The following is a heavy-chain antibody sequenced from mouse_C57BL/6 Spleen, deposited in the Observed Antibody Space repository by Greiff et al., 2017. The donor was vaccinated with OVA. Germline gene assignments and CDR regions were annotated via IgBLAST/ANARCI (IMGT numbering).Heavy chain of an antibody. CDR3: TRSYYYGSTSYAMDY. CDR2: IDPETGGT. D-gene: IGHD1-1*01. V-gene: IGHV1-15*01. CDR1: GYTFTDYE. Sequence: QVHVKQSGAELVRPGASVTLSCKASGYTFTDYEMHWVKQTPVHGLEWIGAIDPETGGTAYNQKFKGKAILTADKSSSTAYMELRSLTSEDSAVYYCTRSYYYGSTSYAMDYWGQGTSVTVSS. J-gene: IGHJ4*01.